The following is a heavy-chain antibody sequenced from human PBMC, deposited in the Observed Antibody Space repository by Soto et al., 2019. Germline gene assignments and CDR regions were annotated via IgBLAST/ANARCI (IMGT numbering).Heavy chain of an antibody. CDR1: GYSFTSLD. CDR3: ARGATAGVDY. V-gene: IGHV1-8*01. Sequence: ASVKVSCKASGYSFTSLDINWVRQTTGQGLEWMGWMQPSSGRTGYAQKFQGSVTMTRDTSINTAYMELSSLTSDDTAFYYCARGATAGVDYWGQGTLVTVSS. CDR2: MQPSSGRT. D-gene: IGHD1-26*01. J-gene: IGHJ4*02.